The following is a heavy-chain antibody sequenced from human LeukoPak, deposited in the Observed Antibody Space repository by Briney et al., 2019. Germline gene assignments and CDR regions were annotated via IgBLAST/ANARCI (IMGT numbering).Heavy chain of an antibody. Sequence: SVKVSCKASGYTFTNYGISWVRQAPGQGLEWMGWISAYNSYTNYAQKLQGRVTMTTDTSTSTAYMELRSLRSDDTAVYYCARADFSIAASSWCDYWGQGTLVTVSS. J-gene: IGHJ4*02. CDR2: ISAYNSYT. D-gene: IGHD6-13*01. CDR3: ARADFSIAASSWCDY. V-gene: IGHV1-18*01. CDR1: GYTFTNYG.